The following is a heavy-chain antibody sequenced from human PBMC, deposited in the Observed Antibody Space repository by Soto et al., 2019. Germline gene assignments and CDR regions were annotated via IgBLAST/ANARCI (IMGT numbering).Heavy chain of an antibody. CDR3: ARHGPTLSSHFDY. CDR1: GGSISSSSYY. CDR2: IYYSGST. V-gene: IGHV4-39*01. Sequence: SETLSLTCTVSGGSISSSSYYWGWIRQPPGKGLEWIGSIYYSGSTYYNPSLKSRVTISVDTSKNLFSLKLSSVTAADTAVYYCARHGPTLSSHFDYWGQGTLVTVSS. J-gene: IGHJ4*02. D-gene: IGHD6-13*01.